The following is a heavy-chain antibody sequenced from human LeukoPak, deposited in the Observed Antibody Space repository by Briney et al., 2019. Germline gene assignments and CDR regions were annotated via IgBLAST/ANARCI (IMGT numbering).Heavy chain of an antibody. CDR3: AKDHPLAQSRTYVSSH. Sequence: PGGSLRLSCAASGFTFDDHGMSWVRQAPGKGLEWVPGIKWDGGRTGYADSVKGRFTISRDNAKNSVYLQMNSLRAEDTALYYCAKDHPLAQSRTYVSSHWGQGTLVTVSS. D-gene: IGHD3-10*02. CDR2: IKWDGGRT. V-gene: IGHV3-20*04. J-gene: IGHJ4*02. CDR1: GFTFDDHG.